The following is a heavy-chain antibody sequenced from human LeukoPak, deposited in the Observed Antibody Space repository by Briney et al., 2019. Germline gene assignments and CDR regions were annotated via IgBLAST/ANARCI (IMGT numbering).Heavy chain of an antibody. CDR2: ISYSGST. CDR1: GGSISSYY. Sequence: SETLSLTCTVSGGSISSYYWSWIRQPPGKGLEWIGYISYSGSTNYNPSLKSRVTISIDTSKNQFSLKLSSVTAADTAVYYCARQRFLEWYFDYWGQGTLVTVSS. J-gene: IGHJ4*02. D-gene: IGHD3-3*01. V-gene: IGHV4-59*08. CDR3: ARQRFLEWYFDY.